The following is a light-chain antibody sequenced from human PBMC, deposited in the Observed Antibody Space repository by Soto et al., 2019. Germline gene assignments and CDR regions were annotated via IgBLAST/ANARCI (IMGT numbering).Light chain of an antibody. CDR2: GAS. CDR1: QSISRY. V-gene: IGKV3-20*01. J-gene: IGKJ1*01. Sequence: EIVSTQSTGTLSFSPGERTTLSCRASQSISRYLAWYQQKPGQGPRLLIYGASSRATGTSDRFSGSGSGTDFTLTINRLEPEDFALYYCQQYGSSPPTFGQGTKVDIK. CDR3: QQYGSSPPT.